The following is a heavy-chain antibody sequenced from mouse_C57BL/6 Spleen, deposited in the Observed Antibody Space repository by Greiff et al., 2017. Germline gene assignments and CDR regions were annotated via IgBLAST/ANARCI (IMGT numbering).Heavy chain of an antibody. J-gene: IGHJ4*01. Sequence: DVQLVESGGGLVKPGGSLKLSCAASGFTFSDYGMHWVRQAPEKGLEWVAYISSGSSTIYYADTVKGRFTISRDNAKNTLFLQMTSLRSEDTAMYYCARQRGRAMDYWGQGTSVTVSS. CDR3: ARQRGRAMDY. V-gene: IGHV5-17*01. CDR2: ISSGSSTI. CDR1: GFTFSDYG.